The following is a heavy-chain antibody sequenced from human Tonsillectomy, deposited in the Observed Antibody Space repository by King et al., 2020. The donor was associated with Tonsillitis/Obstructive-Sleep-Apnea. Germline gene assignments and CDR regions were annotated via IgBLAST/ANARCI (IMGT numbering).Heavy chain of an antibody. CDR1: GFTFSDYY. J-gene: IGHJ1*01. CDR3: ARDFRGYCSSTSCYMAEYFQH. D-gene: IGHD2-2*02. CDR2: ISSSSSYT. Sequence: HVQLVESGGGLVKPGGSLRLSCAASGFTFSDYYMSWIRQAPGKGLEWVSYISSSSSYTNYAYSVKGRFTISRDNAKNSLYLQMNSLRAEDTAVYYCARDFRGYCSSTSCYMAEYFQHWGQGTLVTVSS. V-gene: IGHV3-11*05.